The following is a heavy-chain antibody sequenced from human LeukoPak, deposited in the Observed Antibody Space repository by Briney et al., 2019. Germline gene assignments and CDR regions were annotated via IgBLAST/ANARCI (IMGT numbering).Heavy chain of an antibody. Sequence: GVSLRLSCAASGFTFSSRAMSWVRQVPGKGLEWVSAISGSGDTTYYADSVKGRFTISSDNSKNTLHLQMNNLGVEDTAVYFCARDGDKTVVGTPDRWGPGTLVTVSS. CDR3: ARDGDKTVVGTPDR. D-gene: IGHD6-19*01. V-gene: IGHV3-23*01. J-gene: IGHJ5*02. CDR1: GFTFSSRA. CDR2: ISGSGDTT.